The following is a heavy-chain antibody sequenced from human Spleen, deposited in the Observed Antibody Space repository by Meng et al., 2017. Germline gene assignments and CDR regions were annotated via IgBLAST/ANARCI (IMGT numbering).Heavy chain of an antibody. CDR3: ATQILYTTAWYRSGQTLGGIY. Sequence: EGQLMQSGTGMKWPGATVKISCKVSGITFTDSYMHWVRQAPGKGLEWLGFVYPEDGSTRYADNFQGRVALTADTSADTAHLDLTSLTSDDTAVYYCATQILYTTAWYRSGQTLGGIYWGPGTLVTVSS. D-gene: IGHD3-16*01. J-gene: IGHJ4*02. CDR2: VYPEDGST. V-gene: IGHV1-69-2*01. CDR1: GITFTDSY.